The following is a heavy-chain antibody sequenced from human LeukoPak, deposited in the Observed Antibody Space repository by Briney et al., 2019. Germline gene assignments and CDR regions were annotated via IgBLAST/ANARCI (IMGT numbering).Heavy chain of an antibody. J-gene: IGHJ4*02. V-gene: IGHV3-7*04. CDR3: ARGEFYGDYGVDY. CDR2: IKQDGSEK. D-gene: IGHD4-17*01. CDR1: GFTFSSYW. Sequence: GGSLRLSXAASGFTFSSYWMSWVRQAPGKGLEWVANIKQDGSEKYYVDSVKGRFTISRDNAKNSLYLQMNSLRAEDTAVYYCARGEFYGDYGVDYWGQGTLVTVSS.